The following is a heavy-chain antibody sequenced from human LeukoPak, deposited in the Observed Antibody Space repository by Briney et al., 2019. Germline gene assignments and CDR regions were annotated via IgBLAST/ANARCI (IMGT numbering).Heavy chain of an antibody. V-gene: IGHV3-33*06. CDR3: AKDMGYYYDSSGYLGY. D-gene: IGHD3-22*01. CDR1: GFTFSNYG. Sequence: GGSLRLSCAASGFTFSNYGMHWVRQAPGKGLEWVAVIWYDGSNKYYGDSVKGRFTISRDNSKNTLYLQMNSLRAEDTAVYYCAKDMGYYYDSSGYLGYWGQGTLVTVSS. CDR2: IWYDGSNK. J-gene: IGHJ4*02.